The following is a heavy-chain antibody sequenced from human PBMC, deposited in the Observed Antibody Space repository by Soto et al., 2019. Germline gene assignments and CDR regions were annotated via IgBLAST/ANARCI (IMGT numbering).Heavy chain of an antibody. CDR1: GYIIKNYW. D-gene: IGHD3-16*01. CDR2: IFPDDSDT. Sequence: GASLKISCKASGYIIKNYWIGWVRQMPGQGLEWMGIIFPDDSDTRYSPSFQGHVAISVDKSISTAYVQWSSLKASDSVIYYCFRGGVTSRTFDYWGQGTLVTVSS. CDR3: FRGGVTSRTFDY. V-gene: IGHV5-51*01. J-gene: IGHJ4*02.